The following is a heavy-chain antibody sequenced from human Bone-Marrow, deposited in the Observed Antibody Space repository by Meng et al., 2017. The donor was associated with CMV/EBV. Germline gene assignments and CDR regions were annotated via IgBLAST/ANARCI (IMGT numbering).Heavy chain of an antibody. J-gene: IGHJ4*02. D-gene: IGHD6-19*01. Sequence: LVRPGEEVKAPGATVKVSCKASGYTLTDYYRHWVRQDPGQWLEWMGWINPNTDTNYAQNYQGRVTRPSDMSINTAYMELSRLTSGETAVYSCARSSGWSRFDYWGQGTLVTVSS. CDR3: ARSSGWSRFDY. V-gene: IGHV1-2*02. CDR2: INPNTDT. CDR1: GYTLTDYY.